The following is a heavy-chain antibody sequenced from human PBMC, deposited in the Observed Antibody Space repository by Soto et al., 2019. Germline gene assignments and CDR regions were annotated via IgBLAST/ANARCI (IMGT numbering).Heavy chain of an antibody. CDR1: GGAINNYD. Sequence: SETLSLTCYVSGGAINNYDWSWVRQPPGKGLEWIGYIYYSGTHNYNPSLESRLTLSVDTSKYQVPPSLSFVTAADTAVYSCARGQMATLYFDHWGQGTLDTVSS. J-gene: IGHJ4*02. D-gene: IGHD5-12*01. CDR3: ARGQMATLYFDH. CDR2: IYYSGTH. V-gene: IGHV4-59*01.